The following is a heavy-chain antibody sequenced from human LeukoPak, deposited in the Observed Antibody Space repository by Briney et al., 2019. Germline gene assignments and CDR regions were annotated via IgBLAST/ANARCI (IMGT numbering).Heavy chain of an antibody. CDR2: IYYSGST. Sequence: SETLSLTCTVSGGSISSSSYYWGWIRQPLGKGLEWIGSIYYSGSTYYNPSLKSRVTISVDTSKNQFSLKLSSVTAADTAVYYCARDAGHDFWSGYYGFDPWGQGTLVTVSS. D-gene: IGHD3-3*01. J-gene: IGHJ5*02. CDR1: GGSISSSSYY. V-gene: IGHV4-39*07. CDR3: ARDAGHDFWSGYYGFDP.